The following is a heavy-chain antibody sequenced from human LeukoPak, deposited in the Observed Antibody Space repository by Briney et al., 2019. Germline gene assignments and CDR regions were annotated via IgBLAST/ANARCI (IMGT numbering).Heavy chain of an antibody. CDR1: VYTFTGYY. CDR2: INPNSGGT. V-gene: IGHV1-2*02. CDR3: ARDLSRYYDILTNAFDI. D-gene: IGHD3-9*01. J-gene: IGHJ3*02. Sequence: ASVKVSCKASVYTFTGYYMHWVRQAPGQGLEWMGWINPNSGGTNYAQKFQGRVTMTRDTSISTAYMELSRLRSDDTAVYYCARDLSRYYDILTNAFDIWGQGTMVTVSS.